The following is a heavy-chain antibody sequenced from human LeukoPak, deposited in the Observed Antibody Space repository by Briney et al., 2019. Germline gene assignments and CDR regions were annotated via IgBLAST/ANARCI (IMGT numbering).Heavy chain of an antibody. CDR2: VSGSGDST. Sequence: SGGSLRLSCAASGFTFSDYYMSWIRQAPGKGLEWVSGVSGSGDSTYYADSVKGRFTISRDNSNNTLYLLMNSLRAEDTAVYYCAKYMSSGYWGQGTLVTVSS. J-gene: IGHJ4*02. D-gene: IGHD6-19*01. CDR3: AKYMSSGY. V-gene: IGHV3-23*01. CDR1: GFTFSDYY.